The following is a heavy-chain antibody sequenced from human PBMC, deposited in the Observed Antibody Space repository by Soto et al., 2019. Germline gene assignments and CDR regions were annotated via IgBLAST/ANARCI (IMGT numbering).Heavy chain of an antibody. CDR3: ARDGAVGGYYYYYGMDV. D-gene: IGHD6-19*01. CDR2: ISAYNGNT. Sequence: ASVKVSCKASGYTFTSYGISWVRQAPGQGLEWMGWISAYNGNTNYAQKLQGRVTMTTDTSTSTAYMELRSLRSDDTAVYYCARDGAVGGYYYYYGMDVWGQGTTVTVSS. V-gene: IGHV1-18*01. CDR1: GYTFTSYG. J-gene: IGHJ6*02.